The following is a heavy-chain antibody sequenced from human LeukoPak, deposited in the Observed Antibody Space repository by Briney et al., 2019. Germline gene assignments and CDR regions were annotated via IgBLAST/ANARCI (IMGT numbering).Heavy chain of an antibody. Sequence: ASVKVSCKASGYTFTSYGISWVRQAPGQGLEWMGWISAYNGNTNYAQKLQGRVTMTTDTSRSTAYMELRRLRSDDTAVYYCARDRVDYYDSSGYYKHAFDIWGQGTMVTVSS. D-gene: IGHD3-22*01. CDR2: ISAYNGNT. CDR3: ARDRVDYYDSSGYYKHAFDI. J-gene: IGHJ3*02. CDR1: GYTFTSYG. V-gene: IGHV1-18*01.